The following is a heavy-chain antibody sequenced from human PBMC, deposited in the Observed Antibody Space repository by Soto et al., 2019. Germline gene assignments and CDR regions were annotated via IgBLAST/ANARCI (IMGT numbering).Heavy chain of an antibody. D-gene: IGHD1-26*01. Sequence: GASVKVSCKASGGTFSSYTISWVRQAPGQGLEWMGRIIPILGIANYAQKFQGRVTITADKSTSTAYMELSSLRSEDTAVYYCARDTRGSYSPMYYYYYGMDVWGQGTTVTVSS. CDR1: GGTFSSYT. CDR3: ARDTRGSYSPMYYYYYGMDV. CDR2: IIPILGIA. V-gene: IGHV1-69*04. J-gene: IGHJ6*02.